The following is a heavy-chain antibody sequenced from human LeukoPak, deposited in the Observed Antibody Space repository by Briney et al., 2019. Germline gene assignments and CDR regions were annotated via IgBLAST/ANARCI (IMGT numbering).Heavy chain of an antibody. CDR1: GYTFTNYG. Sequence: GASVKVSCKASGYTFTNYGISWVRQAPGQGLEWMGWISAYNGNTNYAQKLQGRVTMTTDTSTSTAYMELRSLRSDDTAVYYCARDLYAALPTYFDYWGQGTLVTVSS. V-gene: IGHV1-18*01. CDR2: ISAYNGNT. CDR3: ARDLYAALPTYFDY. J-gene: IGHJ4*02. D-gene: IGHD2-15*01.